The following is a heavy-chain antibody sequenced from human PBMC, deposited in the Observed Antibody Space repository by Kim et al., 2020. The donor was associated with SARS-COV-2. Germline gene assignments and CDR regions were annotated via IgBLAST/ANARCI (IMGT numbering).Heavy chain of an antibody. D-gene: IGHD5-12*01. CDR2: ISYDGSNK. CDR3: ASSGYSGYDSQIDY. V-gene: IGHV3-33*05. Sequence: GGSLRLSCAASGFTFSSYGMHWVRQAPGKGLEWVAVISYDGSNKYYADSVKGRFTISRDNSKNTLYLQMNSLRAEDTAVYYCASSGYSGYDSQIDYWGQGTLVTVSS. J-gene: IGHJ4*02. CDR1: GFTFSSYG.